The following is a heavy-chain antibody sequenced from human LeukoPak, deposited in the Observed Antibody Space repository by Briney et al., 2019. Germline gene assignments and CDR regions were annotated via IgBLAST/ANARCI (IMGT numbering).Heavy chain of an antibody. V-gene: IGHV3-30*04. D-gene: IGHD6-13*01. CDR2: ISYDGSNK. CDR3: AKARVSWYSSSSYYFDY. J-gene: IGHJ4*02. Sequence: PGGSLRLSCAASGFTFSSYAMHWVRQAPGKGLEWVSVISYDGSNKYYADSVKGRFTISRDNSKNTLYLQVNSLRAEDTAVYYCAKARVSWYSSSSYYFDYWGQGTLVTVSS. CDR1: GFTFSSYA.